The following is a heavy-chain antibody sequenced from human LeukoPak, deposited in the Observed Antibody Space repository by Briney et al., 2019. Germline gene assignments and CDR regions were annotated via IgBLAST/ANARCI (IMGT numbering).Heavy chain of an antibody. D-gene: IGHD2-8*02. J-gene: IGHJ3*02. Sequence: SETLSLTCTVSGGSISTYYWSWLRQPAGKGLEWIGRIYSSATTNLYPSLKSRVTLSIDASKNQVSLRLSSVTAADTAVYYCARGRYCTATICGGGDAFDIWGQGTVVTVSS. CDR1: GGSISTYY. V-gene: IGHV4-4*07. CDR3: ARGRYCTATICGGGDAFDI. CDR2: IYSSATT.